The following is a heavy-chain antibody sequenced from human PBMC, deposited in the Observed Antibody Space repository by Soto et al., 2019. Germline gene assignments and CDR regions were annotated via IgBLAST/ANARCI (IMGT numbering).Heavy chain of an antibody. D-gene: IGHD3-10*01. CDR1: GGSISSSSYY. J-gene: IGHJ5*02. CDR2: IYRSGYT. Sequence: SETLSLTCSVSGGSISSSSYYWGWIRQPPGKGLEWIGSIYRSGYTYDNPSLKSRLTISVDTSTNQFSLKLSSVTAADTAVYYCARHTLVREIKDICWFDPWGHGTLVT. V-gene: IGHV4-39*01. CDR3: ARHTLVREIKDICWFDP.